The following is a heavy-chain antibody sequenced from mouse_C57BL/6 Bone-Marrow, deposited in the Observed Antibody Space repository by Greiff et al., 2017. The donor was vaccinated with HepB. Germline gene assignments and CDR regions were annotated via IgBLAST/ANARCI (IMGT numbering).Heavy chain of an antibody. V-gene: IGHV7-1*01. CDR3: ARDTFYGSYYGRFAY. CDR1: GFTFSDFY. J-gene: IGHJ3*01. D-gene: IGHD2-3*01. Sequence: EVKLVESAGGLVQSGRSLRLSCATSGFTFSDFYMEWVRQAPGKGLEWIAASRNKANDYTTEYSASVKGRFIVSRDTSQSNLYLQMNALRAEDTDIYCCARDTFYGSYYGRFAYWGQGTLVTVSA. CDR2: SRNKANDYTT.